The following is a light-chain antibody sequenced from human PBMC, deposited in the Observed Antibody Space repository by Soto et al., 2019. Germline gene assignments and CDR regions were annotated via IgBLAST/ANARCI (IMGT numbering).Light chain of an antibody. J-gene: IGKJ1*01. CDR2: GAS. V-gene: IGKV3-20*01. CDR3: QQYGSSPQT. Sequence: EIVLTQSPGTLYLSPGERATLSCRASQSVSSSYLAWYQQKPGQAPRLLIYGASSRATGIPDRFRGSGAGTDFTLTISRLEPEDFAVYYCQQYGSSPQTFGQGTKVEIK. CDR1: QSVSSSY.